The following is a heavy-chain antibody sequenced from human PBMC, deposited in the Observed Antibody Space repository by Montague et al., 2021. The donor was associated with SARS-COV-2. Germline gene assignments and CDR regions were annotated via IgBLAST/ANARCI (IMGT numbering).Heavy chain of an antibody. CDR3: GRGVVAATPVVDY. V-gene: IGHV4-4*07. Sequence: SETLSLTCTVSGDSITSFYWNWIRQPAGKGLEWIWRIYASGGTNYNPSXKIRVTMSVDTSKNQFSLKLNSVTAAETAVYYCGRGVVAATPVVDYWGRGTLVTVSS. J-gene: IGHJ4*02. CDR2: IYASGGT. D-gene: IGHD2-15*01. CDR1: GDSITSFY.